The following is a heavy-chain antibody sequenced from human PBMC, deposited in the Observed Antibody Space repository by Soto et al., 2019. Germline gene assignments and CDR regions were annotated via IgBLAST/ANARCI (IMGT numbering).Heavy chain of an antibody. V-gene: IGHV2-5*01. CDR2: IYWNDDK. D-gene: IGHD6-13*01. Sequence: QITLKESGPTLVKPTQTLTLTCTFSGFSLSTSGVGVGWIRQPPGNALEWLALIYWNDDKRYSPSRKSRLTITKDTPKNQVVLTSTNMDPGDTATYYFAHRRYRVYSFLIHSCFDPWGQGTLVSVSS. CDR1: GFSLSTSGVG. J-gene: IGHJ5*02. CDR3: AHRRYRVYSFLIHSCFDP.